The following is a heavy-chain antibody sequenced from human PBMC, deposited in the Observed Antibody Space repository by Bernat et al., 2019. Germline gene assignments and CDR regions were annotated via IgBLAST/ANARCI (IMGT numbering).Heavy chain of an antibody. CDR3: ARSGRGYCSGGSCYRGYYFDY. D-gene: IGHD2-15*01. J-gene: IGHJ4*02. CDR1: GFTVSSNY. V-gene: IGHV3-53*04. Sequence: EVQLVESGGGLVQPGGSLRLSCAASGFTVSSNYMSWVRQAPGKGLEWVSVIYSGGSTYYADSVKGRFTISRHNSKNTLYLQMNSLRAEDTAVYYCARSGRGYCSGGSCYRGYYFDYWGQGTLVTVSS. CDR2: IYSGGST.